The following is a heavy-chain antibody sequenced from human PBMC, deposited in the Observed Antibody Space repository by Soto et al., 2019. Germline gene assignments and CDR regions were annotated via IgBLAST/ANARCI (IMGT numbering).Heavy chain of an antibody. Sequence: GGSLRLSCAASGFTFSSYAMSWVRQAPGKGLEWVSAISGSGGSTYYADSVKGRFTISRDNSKNTLYLQMNSLRAEDTAVYYCAKELCSGGSRYDGEGGAFDIWGQGTMVTVSS. CDR2: ISGSGGST. J-gene: IGHJ3*02. D-gene: IGHD2-15*01. CDR3: AKELCSGGSRYDGEGGAFDI. V-gene: IGHV3-23*01. CDR1: GFTFSSYA.